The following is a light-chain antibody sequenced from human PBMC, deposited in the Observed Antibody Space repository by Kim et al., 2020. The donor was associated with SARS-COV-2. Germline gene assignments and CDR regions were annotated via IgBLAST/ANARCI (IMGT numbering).Light chain of an antibody. CDR2: EVS. J-gene: IGLJ3*02. CDR1: SSDVGSYTR. V-gene: IGLV2-18*02. CDR3: TSYTSSSTWV. Sequence: GQSFTISCTGTSSDVGSYTRVSWYQQPPGTAPILMIYEVSTRPSGVPDRFSGSKSGNTASLTISGLQAEDEADYYCTSYTSSSTWVFGGGTRLTVL.